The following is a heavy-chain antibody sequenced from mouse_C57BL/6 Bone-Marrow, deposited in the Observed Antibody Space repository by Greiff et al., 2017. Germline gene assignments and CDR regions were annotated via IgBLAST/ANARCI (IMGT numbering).Heavy chain of an antibody. CDR3: TTRGDYCAMDY. Sequence: VQLQQSGAELVRPGASVKLSCPASGFNIKDDYMHWVKQSPEQGLEWIGWIGPENGDTEYASKFQGKATITADTSSNTAYLQRSSLTSEDTAVYYCTTRGDYCAMDYWGQGTSVTVSS. CDR1: GFNIKDDY. D-gene: IGHD2-13*01. J-gene: IGHJ4*01. V-gene: IGHV14-4*01. CDR2: IGPENGDT.